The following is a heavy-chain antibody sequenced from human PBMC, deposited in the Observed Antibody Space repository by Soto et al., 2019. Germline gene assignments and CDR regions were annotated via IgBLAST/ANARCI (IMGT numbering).Heavy chain of an antibody. CDR3: ARHATSPNHMFGELLYYFDY. CDR2: IYYSGST. CDR1: GGSISSSSYY. D-gene: IGHD3-10*02. V-gene: IGHV4-39*01. Sequence: QLQLQESGPGLVKPSETLSLTCTVSGGSISSSSYYWGWIRQPPGKGLEWIGSIYYSGSTYYNPSLKSRVTISVDRSKNQFSLKLSSVTAADTAVYYCARHATSPNHMFGELLYYFDYWGQGTLVTVSS. J-gene: IGHJ4*02.